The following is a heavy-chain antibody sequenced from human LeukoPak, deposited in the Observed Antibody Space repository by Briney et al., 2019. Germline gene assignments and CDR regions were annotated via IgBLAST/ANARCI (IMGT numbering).Heavy chain of an antibody. V-gene: IGHV4-4*02. J-gene: IGHJ6*03. Sequence: SETLSLTCAVSGGSINSSNCWSWVRQPPGKGLEWIGKIYHSGSTYYNPSLKSRVTISVDTSKNQFSLKLSSVTAADTAVYYCARDGRGLGFYYYYMDVWGKGTTVTVSS. CDR2: IYHSGST. CDR1: GGSINSSNC. CDR3: ARDGRGLGFYYYYMDV.